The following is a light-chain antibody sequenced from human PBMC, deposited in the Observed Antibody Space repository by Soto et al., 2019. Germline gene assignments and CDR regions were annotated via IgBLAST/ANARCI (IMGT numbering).Light chain of an antibody. CDR1: QGIRID. J-gene: IGKJ1*01. Sequence: DIQMTQSPSSLSASVGDRVTITCRASQGIRIDLGWFQQRPGKAPKRLIYGASSLQSGVPSRFSGSGSATEFTLTISNLQPEDFATYYCLQHNSFPRTFGQGTKVEIK. CDR2: GAS. CDR3: LQHNSFPRT. V-gene: IGKV1-17*02.